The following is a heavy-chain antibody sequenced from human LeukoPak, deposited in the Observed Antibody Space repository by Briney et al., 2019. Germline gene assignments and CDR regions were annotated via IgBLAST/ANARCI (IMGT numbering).Heavy chain of an antibody. Sequence: GGSLRLSCAASGFTFSSYGMHWVRQAPGKGLEWVAFIRYDGSNKYYADSVKGRFTISRDNSKNTLYLQMNSLRAEDTAVYYCARDGDTAMASGFDYWGQGTLVTVSS. D-gene: IGHD5-18*01. V-gene: IGHV3-30*02. CDR1: GFTFSSYG. J-gene: IGHJ4*02. CDR2: IRYDGSNK. CDR3: ARDGDTAMASGFDY.